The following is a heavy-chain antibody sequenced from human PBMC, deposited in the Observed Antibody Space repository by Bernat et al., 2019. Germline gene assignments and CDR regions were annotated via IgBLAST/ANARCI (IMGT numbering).Heavy chain of an antibody. Sequence: EVQLVESGGGLVQPGGSLRLSCAASGFIFSSYWMSWVRQAPGKGLEWVVNIKQDGSEKYYVASVKGRFTIPRDNAKNSLYLQMNRLRAEDKAVYYCAGDIHFDFEWLLDGAFDIWGQGTMVTVSS. CDR1: GFIFSSYW. J-gene: IGHJ3*02. V-gene: IGHV3-7*03. CDR2: IKQDGSEK. D-gene: IGHD3-9*01. CDR3: AGDIHFDFEWLLDGAFDI.